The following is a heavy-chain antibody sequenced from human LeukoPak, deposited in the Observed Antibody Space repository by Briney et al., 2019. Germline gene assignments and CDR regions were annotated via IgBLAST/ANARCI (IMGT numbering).Heavy chain of an antibody. CDR3: ARHFSDDILTVNY. D-gene: IGHD3-9*01. CDR1: GSSFTSYW. CDR2: IYPGDSDT. Sequence: RGESLKISCKGSGSSFTSYWIGWVRQMPGKGLEWMGIIYPGDSDTRYSPSFQGQVTISADKSISTAYLQWSSLKASDTAMYYCARHFSDDILTVNYWGQGTLVTVSS. J-gene: IGHJ4*02. V-gene: IGHV5-51*01.